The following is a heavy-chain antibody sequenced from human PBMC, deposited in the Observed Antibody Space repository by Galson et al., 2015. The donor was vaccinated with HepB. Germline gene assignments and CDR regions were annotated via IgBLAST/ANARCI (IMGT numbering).Heavy chain of an antibody. CDR2: ITPIFGRA. D-gene: IGHD3-10*01. CDR3: ATLTNPDYYGSGSYGSYGMDV. J-gene: IGHJ6*02. V-gene: IGHV1-69*13. Sequence: SVKVSCKASGGTFRTYAFSWVRQAPGQGLEWMGGITPIFGRANYAQKFQGRVTITADESTSTAYMELSSLRSEDAAVYYCATLTNPDYYGSGSYGSYGMDVWGQGTTVTVSS. CDR1: GGTFRTYA.